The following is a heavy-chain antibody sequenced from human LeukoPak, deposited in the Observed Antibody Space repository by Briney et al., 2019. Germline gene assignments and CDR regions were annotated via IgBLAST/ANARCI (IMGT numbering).Heavy chain of an antibody. CDR3: ARDRSAVTTSGYAFDM. D-gene: IGHD4-17*01. J-gene: IGHJ3*02. CDR1: GGSISSSNW. CDR2: IYHSGST. Sequence: PSGTLSLTCAVSGGSISSSNWWSWVRQPPGKGLEWIGEIYHSGSTNYNPSLKSRVTISVDTSKNQSSLRLSSVTAADTAVYNCARDRSAVTTSGYAFDMWGQGTMVTVSS. V-gene: IGHV4-4*02.